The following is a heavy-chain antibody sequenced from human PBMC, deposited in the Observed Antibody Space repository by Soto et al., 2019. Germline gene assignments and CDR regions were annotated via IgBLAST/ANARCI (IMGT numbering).Heavy chain of an antibody. J-gene: IGHJ6*02. D-gene: IGHD2-21*02. CDR2: IYYSGST. V-gene: IGHV4-59*01. Sequence: ASETLSLTCTVTCASLSTYYWTWIRHPPEKGLEWIGYIYYSGSTNYNPSLKSRVIISVDTSKNQFSLKLNSVTAADTAVYYCARDLWGYCGTDCYPLDVWGQGTTVT. CDR1: CASLSTYY. CDR3: ARDLWGYCGTDCYPLDV.